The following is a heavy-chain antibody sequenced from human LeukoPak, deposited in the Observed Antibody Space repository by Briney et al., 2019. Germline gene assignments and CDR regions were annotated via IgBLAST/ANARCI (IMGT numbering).Heavy chain of an antibody. CDR2: ISGSGGST. CDR1: GFTFSSYA. CDR3: ARDFYSGGSGIIIGGIY. J-gene: IGHJ4*02. D-gene: IGHD3-10*01. V-gene: IGHV3-23*01. Sequence: PGGSLRLSCAASGFTFSSYAMSWVRQAPGKGLEWVSAISGSGGSTYYADSVKGRFTISRDNSKNTLYLQMNSLRAEDTAVYYCARDFYSGGSGIIIGGIYWGQGTLVTVSS.